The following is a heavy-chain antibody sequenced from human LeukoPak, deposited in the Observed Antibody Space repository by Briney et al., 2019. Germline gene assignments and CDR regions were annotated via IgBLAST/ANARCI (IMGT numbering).Heavy chain of an antibody. V-gene: IGHV4-59*01. J-gene: IGHJ6*02. CDR2: IYYSGST. Sequence: SETLSFSCTVSGGSISSYYWSWIRQPPGKGLEWIGYIYYSGSTNYNPSLKSRVTISVDTSKNQFSLKLSSVTAADTAVYYCARGLDYYDSSGPGWMDVWGQGTTVTVSS. D-gene: IGHD3-22*01. CDR3: ARGLDYYDSSGPGWMDV. CDR1: GGSISSYY.